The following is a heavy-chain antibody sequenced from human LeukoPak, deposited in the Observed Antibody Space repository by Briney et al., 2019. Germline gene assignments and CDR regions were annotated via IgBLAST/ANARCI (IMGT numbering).Heavy chain of an antibody. CDR3: ATPYSGSYRDAFDI. V-gene: IGHV5-51*01. CDR2: IYPGDSDT. J-gene: IGHJ3*02. CDR1: GYSFTSYW. Sequence: GESLRISCKGSGYSFTSYWISWVRQMPGKGLEWMGIIYPGDSDTRYSPSFQGQVTISVDKSISTAYLQWSSLKASDTAMYYCATPYSGSYRDAFDIWGQGTMVTVSS. D-gene: IGHD1-26*01.